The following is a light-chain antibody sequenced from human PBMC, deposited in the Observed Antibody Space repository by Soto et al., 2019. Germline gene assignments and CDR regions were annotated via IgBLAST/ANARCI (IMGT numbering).Light chain of an antibody. CDR1: QNINSY. Sequence: DIQMTQSPSSLSASVGDRVTITCRASQNINSYLNWYQQKPGKAPNLLIYAASSLQSGVPSRFSGSGSGTDFTLTISSLQPEDFATYYCQQSYSTPWTVGQGTKVEIK. J-gene: IGKJ1*01. V-gene: IGKV1-39*01. CDR3: QQSYSTPWT. CDR2: AAS.